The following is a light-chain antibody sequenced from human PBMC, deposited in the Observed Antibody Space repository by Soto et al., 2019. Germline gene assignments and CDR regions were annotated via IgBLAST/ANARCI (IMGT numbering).Light chain of an antibody. J-gene: IGLJ2*01. CDR1: KLGNKD. V-gene: IGLV3-1*01. Sequence: SYELTQPPSVYMSPGQTASITCSGDKLGNKDVCWYHQKPGQSPVLVIYQSTKRPSGIPERFSASNSGNTATLTISGTQAMDDGDYYCQARDSSKVVFGGGTKLTVL. CDR3: QARDSSKVV. CDR2: QST.